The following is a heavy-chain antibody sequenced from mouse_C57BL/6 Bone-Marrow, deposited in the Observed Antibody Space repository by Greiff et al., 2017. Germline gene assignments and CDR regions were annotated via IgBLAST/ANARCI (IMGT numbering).Heavy chain of an antibody. CDR3: ARSRGCAY. CDR1: GYTFTSYW. Sequence: VQLQQPGAELVMPGASVKLSCKASGYTFTSYWMHWVKQRPGQGLEWIGEIDPSDSYTNSNQKFKGKSTLTVDKSSSTAYMQLSSLTSEDSAVYYCARSRGCAYWGQGTLVTVSA. CDR2: IDPSDSYT. J-gene: IGHJ3*01. V-gene: IGHV1-69*01.